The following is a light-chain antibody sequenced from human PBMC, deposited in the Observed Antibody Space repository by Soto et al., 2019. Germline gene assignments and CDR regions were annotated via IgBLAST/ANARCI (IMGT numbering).Light chain of an antibody. J-gene: IGLJ1*01. CDR3: TSYTSSNSYV. CDR1: SSDIGGYNY. V-gene: IGLV2-14*01. CDR2: EVS. Sequence: QSVLTQPASVSGSPGQSITISCTGTSSDIGGYNYVSWYQQHPGKPPKVMIYEVSNRPSGVSNRFSGSKSGKTASLTISGLQTEDEADYYCTSYTSSNSYVFGTGTKVTVL.